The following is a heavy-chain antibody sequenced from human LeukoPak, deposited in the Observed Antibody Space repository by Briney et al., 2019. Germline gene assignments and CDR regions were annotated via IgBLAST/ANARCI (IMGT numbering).Heavy chain of an antibody. CDR3: ARSSYSSSSSV. Sequence: GGSLRLSCAASGFIFSSYSMNWVRQAPGKGLQWVSYISSSATTIYYADSVKGRFTVSRDNAKNSLYLQMNSLRAEDTAVYYCARSSYSSSSSVWGQGTMVTVSS. CDR1: GFIFSSYS. CDR2: ISSSATTI. V-gene: IGHV3-48*01. J-gene: IGHJ3*01. D-gene: IGHD6-6*01.